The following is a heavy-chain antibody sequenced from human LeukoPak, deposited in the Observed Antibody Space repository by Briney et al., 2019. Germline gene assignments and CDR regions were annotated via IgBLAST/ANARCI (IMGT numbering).Heavy chain of an antibody. CDR1: GYSISSGYY. CDR2: IYHSGST. Sequence: PSETLSLTCAVSGYSISSGYYWGWLRPPPGKGLEWIGSIYHSGSTYYNPSLKSRVTISVDTSKNQFSLKLSSVTAADTAVYYCARDIRGPLSTAGYCSSTSCYGEDNWFDPWGQGTLVTVSS. D-gene: IGHD2-2*01. CDR3: ARDIRGPLSTAGYCSSTSCYGEDNWFDP. J-gene: IGHJ5*02. V-gene: IGHV4-38-2*02.